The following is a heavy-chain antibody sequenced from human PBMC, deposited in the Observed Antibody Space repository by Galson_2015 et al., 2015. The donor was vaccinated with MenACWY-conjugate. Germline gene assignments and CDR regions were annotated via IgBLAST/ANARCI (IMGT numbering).Heavy chain of an antibody. Sequence: SVKVSCKASGCTFTTYYMHWMRQAPGQGLEWMGRIDPGSGGTGFAQKFQGRVTMTRDTSISTAYMEFSRLRSDDTAVYYCAREDMIRGSGYDFDFWGQGTLVTVS. CDR1: GCTFTTYY. D-gene: IGHD5-12*01. J-gene: IGHJ4*02. CDR3: AREDMIRGSGYDFDF. CDR2: IDPGSGGT. V-gene: IGHV1-2*06.